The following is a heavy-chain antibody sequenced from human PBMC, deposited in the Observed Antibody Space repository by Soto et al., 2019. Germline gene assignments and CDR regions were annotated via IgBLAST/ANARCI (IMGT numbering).Heavy chain of an antibody. Sequence: GGSLRLSCAASGFTFGNYWMTWVRQAPGKGLEWVANIKGDGSAKSYLDSVRGRFTVSRDNAENSLFLQMNILRAEDTALYYCARDVSPGSRAYYLDAFDIWGQGTMVTVSS. V-gene: IGHV3-7*05. CDR3: ARDVSPGSRAYYLDAFDI. CDR2: IKGDGSAK. D-gene: IGHD3-10*01. J-gene: IGHJ3*02. CDR1: GFTFGNYW.